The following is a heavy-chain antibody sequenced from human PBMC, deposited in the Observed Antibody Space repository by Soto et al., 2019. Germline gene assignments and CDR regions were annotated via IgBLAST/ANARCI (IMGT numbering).Heavy chain of an antibody. CDR2: ISGSGGST. CDR1: GFTFSSYA. Sequence: GGSLRLSCAASGFTFSSYAMSWVRQAPGKGLEWVSAISGSGGSTYYADSVKGRFTISRDNSKNTLYLQMNSLRAEDTAVYYCAKGGSGWQQLVTYYYYYMDVWGKGTTVTVSS. D-gene: IGHD6-13*01. J-gene: IGHJ6*03. V-gene: IGHV3-23*01. CDR3: AKGGSGWQQLVTYYYYYMDV.